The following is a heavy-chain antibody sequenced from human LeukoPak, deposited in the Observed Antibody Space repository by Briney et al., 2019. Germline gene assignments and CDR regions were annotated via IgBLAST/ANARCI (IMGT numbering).Heavy chain of an antibody. CDR1: GFTFSSYA. J-gene: IGHJ3*02. V-gene: IGHV3-23*01. CDR2: ISGSGGST. D-gene: IGHD3-22*01. Sequence: PGGSLRLSCAASGFTFSSYAMSWVRQAPGKGLEWVSAISGSGGSTYYADSVKGRFTISRDNSKNTLYLQMNSLRAEDTAVYYCARGVRYYDSSGQGGDAFDIWGQGTTVTASS. CDR3: ARGVRYYDSSGQGGDAFDI.